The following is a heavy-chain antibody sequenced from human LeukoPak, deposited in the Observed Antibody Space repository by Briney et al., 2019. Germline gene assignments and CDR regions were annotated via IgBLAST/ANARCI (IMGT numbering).Heavy chain of an antibody. CDR2: ISGSGGST. D-gene: IGHD1-26*01. J-gene: IGHJ4*02. CDR1: GFTFSSYG. CDR3: AKDRLGAMMYFDF. Sequence: SGGSLRLSCAASGFTFSSYGMSWVRQAPGKGLEWVSAISGSGGSTYYADSVKGRVTISRDNSKNTLYLQVNSLRVEDTAVYYCAKDRLGAMMYFDFWGQGTLVTVSS. V-gene: IGHV3-23*01.